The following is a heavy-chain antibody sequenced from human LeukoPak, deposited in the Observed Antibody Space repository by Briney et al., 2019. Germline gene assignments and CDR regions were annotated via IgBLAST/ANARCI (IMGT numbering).Heavy chain of an antibody. V-gene: IGHV3-23*01. CDR2: ISGSGGST. D-gene: IGHD3-22*01. Sequence: SGGSLRLSCAASGFTFSGYAMSWVRQAPGKGLEWVSAISGSGGSTYYADSVKGRFTISRDNSKNTLYLQMNSLRAEDTAVYYCAKHYYDTSGYYPGIDHWGQGTLVTVSS. CDR3: AKHYYDTSGYYPGIDH. J-gene: IGHJ4*02. CDR1: GFTFSGYA.